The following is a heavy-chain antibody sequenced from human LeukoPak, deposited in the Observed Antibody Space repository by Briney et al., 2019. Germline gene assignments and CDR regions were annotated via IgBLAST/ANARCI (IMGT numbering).Heavy chain of an antibody. CDR2: IYYSGSI. CDR1: GGSISGYY. J-gene: IGHJ4*02. V-gene: IGHV4-59*01. CDR3: ARGGIAARRGSFFGY. Sequence: SETLSLTCTVSGGSISGYYWSWIRQPPGKGLEWIGYIYYSGSINYNPSLKSRVTISVDTSKNQFSLKLSSVTAADTAVYYCARGGIAARRGSFFGYWGQGTLVTVSS. D-gene: IGHD6-6*01.